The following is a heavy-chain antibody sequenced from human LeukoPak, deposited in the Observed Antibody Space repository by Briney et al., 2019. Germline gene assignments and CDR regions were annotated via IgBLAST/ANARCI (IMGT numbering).Heavy chain of an antibody. D-gene: IGHD6-19*01. Sequence: GASVKVSCKASGYTFTSYYMHWVRQAPGQGLEWMGWISAYNGNTNYAQKLQGRVTMTTDTSTSTAYMELRSLRSDDTAVYYCARVPNGYSSGWATFDYWGQGTLVTVSS. CDR1: GYTFTSYY. CDR2: ISAYNGNT. V-gene: IGHV1-18*04. CDR3: ARVPNGYSSGWATFDY. J-gene: IGHJ4*02.